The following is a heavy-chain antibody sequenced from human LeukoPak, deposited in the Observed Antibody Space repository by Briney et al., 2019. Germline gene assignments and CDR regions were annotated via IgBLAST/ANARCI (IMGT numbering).Heavy chain of an antibody. CDR3: ATEMPAPGAGEVDY. Sequence: WGSLGLSLDAPGFPFRCFGMPWVPPAPGKGLGGGGAISYDGSIKYYADSEKGRFTISRDNSRNTLDLQMNSLRAEDTAVYYCATEMPAPGAGEVDYWGQGTLVTVSS. J-gene: IGHJ4*02. CDR1: GFPFRCFG. CDR2: ISYDGSIK. D-gene: IGHD3-10*01. V-gene: IGHV3-30*03.